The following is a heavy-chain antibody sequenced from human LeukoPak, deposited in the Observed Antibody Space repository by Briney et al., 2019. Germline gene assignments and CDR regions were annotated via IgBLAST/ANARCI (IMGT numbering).Heavy chain of an antibody. D-gene: IGHD6-19*01. V-gene: IGHV3-23*01. CDR2: ITGGSGAK. CDR3: AKDTPLTTYTSGWSSNSFDY. J-gene: IGHJ4*02. Sequence: GGPLRLSCTVSGFTFSSFAMSWVRQAPGKGLEWVSTITGGSGAKYYADSVKGRFTISRDNSKDTLYLQMHSLRAEDTAVYFCAKDTPLTTYTSGWSSNSFDYWGQGTLVAVSS. CDR1: GFTFSSFA.